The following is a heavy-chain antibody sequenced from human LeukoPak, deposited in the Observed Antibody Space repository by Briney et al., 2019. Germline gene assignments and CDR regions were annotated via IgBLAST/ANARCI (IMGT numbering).Heavy chain of an antibody. CDR3: ARATTPRFDYYYGMDV. D-gene: IGHD1-1*01. Sequence: GGSLRLSCAASGFTVSSNYMSWVRQAPGKGLEWVSVIYSGGSTYYADSVKGRFTISRDNSKNTLYLQMNSLRAEDTAVYYCARATTPRFDYYYGMDVWGQGTTVTVSS. CDR1: GFTVSSNY. CDR2: IYSGGST. V-gene: IGHV3-53*01. J-gene: IGHJ6*02.